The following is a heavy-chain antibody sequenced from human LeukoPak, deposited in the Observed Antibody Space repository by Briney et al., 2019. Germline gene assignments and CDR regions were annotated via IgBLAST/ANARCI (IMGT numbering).Heavy chain of an antibody. J-gene: IGHJ5*02. CDR2: ISSSSRII. CDR3: ASSGVNWFDP. CDR1: GFTFSRYN. D-gene: IGHD3-10*01. V-gene: IGHV3-48*04. Sequence: PGGSLRLSCAASGFTFSRYNMNWVRQAPGKGLEWVSYISSSSRIIYNADSVKGRFTISRDNTKNSLNLQMNSLRAEDTAVYYCASSGVNWFDPWGQGTLVTVSS.